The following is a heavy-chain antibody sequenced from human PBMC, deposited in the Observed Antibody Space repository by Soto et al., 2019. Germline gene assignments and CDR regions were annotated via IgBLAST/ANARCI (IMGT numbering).Heavy chain of an antibody. CDR3: ARWYSSGYYFDY. J-gene: IGHJ4*02. CDR1: GGTFSSYA. CDR2: IIPIFGTA. Sequence: ASVKVSCKASGGTFSSYAISWVRQAPGQGLEWMGGIIPIFGTANYAQKFQGRVTMTRDTSTSTVYMELSSLRSEDTSVYYCARWYSSGYYFDYWGQGTLVTVSS. V-gene: IGHV1-69*05. D-gene: IGHD3-22*01.